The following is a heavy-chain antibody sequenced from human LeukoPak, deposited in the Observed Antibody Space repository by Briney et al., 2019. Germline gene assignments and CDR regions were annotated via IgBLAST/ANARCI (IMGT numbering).Heavy chain of an antibody. CDR2: ISAYNVNT. CDR3: ARYLEPYYYDSSGYPPLDY. J-gene: IGHJ4*02. Sequence: GASVKVACKAAGYTFTSYVISRVRQAPGQGREWMGWISAYNVNTNYAQKLQGRVTMTTDTSTSTAYMELRSLRSDDTAVYYCARYLEPYYYDSSGYPPLDYWGQGTLVTVSS. CDR1: GYTFTSYV. V-gene: IGHV1-18*01. D-gene: IGHD3-22*01.